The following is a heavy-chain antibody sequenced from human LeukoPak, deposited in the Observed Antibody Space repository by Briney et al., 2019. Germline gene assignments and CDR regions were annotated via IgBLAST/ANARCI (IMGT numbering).Heavy chain of an antibody. CDR3: ARDQEGFDY. CDR1: GYTVTSNY. V-gene: IGHV1-46*01. Sequence: ASVKVSCKASGYTVTSNYIHWERQAPGQGLEWMGMIYPRDGSTSYAQKFQGRVTVTRDTSTSTVHMELSGLRSKDTAVYYCARDQEGFDYWGQGTLVTVSS. J-gene: IGHJ4*02. CDR2: IYPRDGST.